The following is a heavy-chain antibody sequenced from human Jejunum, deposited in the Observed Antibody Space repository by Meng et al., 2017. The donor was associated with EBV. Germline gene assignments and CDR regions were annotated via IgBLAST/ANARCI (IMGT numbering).Heavy chain of an antibody. CDR2: INDVGINT. CDR3: AKRVTTVVTWAFDS. V-gene: IGHV3-23*03. J-gene: IGHJ4*02. Sequence: EVQLLESGGGLVQPGGCLRLSCAASGFTFSIYAMTWVRQAPGKGLEWLSVINDVGINTHYADSVKGRFTVSRDNSKNTLYLQMNSLRAEDTAVYYCAKRVTTVVTWAFDSWGQGTLVTVSS. D-gene: IGHD4-11*01. CDR1: GFTFSIYA.